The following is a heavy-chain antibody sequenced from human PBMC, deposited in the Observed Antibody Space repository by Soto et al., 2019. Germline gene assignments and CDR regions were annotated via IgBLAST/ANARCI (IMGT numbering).Heavy chain of an antibody. CDR2: IYYSGST. J-gene: IGHJ4*02. D-gene: IGHD2-2*01. V-gene: IGHV4-39*01. CDR1: GGSISSSSYY. Sequence: QLQLQESGPGLVKPSETLSLTCTVSGGSISSSSYYWGWIRQPPGKGLEWIGSIYYSGSTYYNPSLKSRVTISVDTSKNQFSLKLSSVTAADTAVYYCASPYCSSTSCYEVGGFDYWGQGTLVTVSS. CDR3: ASPYCSSTSCYEVGGFDY.